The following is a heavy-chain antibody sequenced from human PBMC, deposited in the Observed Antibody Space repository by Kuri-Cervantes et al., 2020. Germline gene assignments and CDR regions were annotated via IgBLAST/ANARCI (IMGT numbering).Heavy chain of an antibody. CDR1: GFTFSSYW. CDR2: IKQDGSEK. V-gene: IGHV3-7*03. J-gene: IGHJ3*02. D-gene: IGHD2-8*01. Sequence: GESLKISCVGSGFTFSSYWMSWVRQAPGKGLEWVANIKQDGSEKYYVGSVKGRFTVSRDNAKNSLYLQMNSLRAEDTALYYCAKDDSGDLMGAFDIWGQGTMVTVSS. CDR3: AKDDSGDLMGAFDI.